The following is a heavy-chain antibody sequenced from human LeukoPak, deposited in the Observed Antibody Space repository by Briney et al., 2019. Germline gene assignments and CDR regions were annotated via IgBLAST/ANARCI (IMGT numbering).Heavy chain of an antibody. D-gene: IGHD1-26*01. CDR2: IDTAGAT. J-gene: IGHJ4*02. V-gene: IGHV3-13*04. CDR3: ARGWGQGLKATFSY. Sequence: GGSLRLSCAASGFTFSYNDMHWVRQPTGKGLEWVSGIDTAGATYYPGSVKGRFTISRENAKNSFYLQMNNLRAGDTAVYYCARGWGQGLKATFSYWGQGTLVT. CDR1: GFTFSYND.